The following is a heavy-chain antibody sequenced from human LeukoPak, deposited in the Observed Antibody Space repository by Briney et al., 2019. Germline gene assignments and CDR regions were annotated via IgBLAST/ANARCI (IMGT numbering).Heavy chain of an antibody. CDR1: GGSISSGGYY. CDR2: IYYSGST. CDR3: ARELAARPRGFDY. V-gene: IGHV4-31*03. D-gene: IGHD6-6*01. Sequence: SQTLSLTCTVSGGSISSGGYYWSWIRQHPGKGLEWIEYIYYSGSTYYNPSLKSRVTISVDTSKNQFSLKLSSVTAADTAVYYCARELAARPRGFDYWGQGTLVTVSS. J-gene: IGHJ4*02.